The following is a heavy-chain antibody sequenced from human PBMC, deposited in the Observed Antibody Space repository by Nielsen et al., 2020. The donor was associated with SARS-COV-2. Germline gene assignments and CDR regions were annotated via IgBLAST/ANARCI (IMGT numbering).Heavy chain of an antibody. CDR1: GLTVSSNY. D-gene: IGHD3-3*01. V-gene: IGHV3-66*01. CDR2: IYSGGST. J-gene: IGHJ6*04. Sequence: GESLKISCAASGLTVSSNYMSWVRQAPGKGLEWVSVIYSGGSTYYADSVKGRFTISRDNSKNTLYLQMNSLRAEDTAVYYCARDRSYYDFSAGGMDVWGKGTTVTVSS. CDR3: ARDRSYYDFSAGGMDV.